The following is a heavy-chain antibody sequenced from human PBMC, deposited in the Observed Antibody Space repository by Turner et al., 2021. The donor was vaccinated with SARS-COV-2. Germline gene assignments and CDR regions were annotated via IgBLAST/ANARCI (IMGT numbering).Heavy chain of an antibody. CDR2: INPNSGGT. CDR1: GYTFTGYY. V-gene: IGHV1-2*02. CDR3: AREGAPVSSSSRVWFDP. J-gene: IGHJ5*02. D-gene: IGHD6-6*01. Sequence: QVQLLQSGAEVKKPGASVKVSCKASGYTFTGYYMHWVRQAPGQGLEWMGWINPNSGGTNYAQKFQGRVTMTRDTSISTAYMDLSRLRSDDTAVYYCAREGAPVSSSSRVWFDPWGQGTLVTVSS.